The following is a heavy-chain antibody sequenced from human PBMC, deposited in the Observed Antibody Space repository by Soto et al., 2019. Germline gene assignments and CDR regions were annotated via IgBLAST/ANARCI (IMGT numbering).Heavy chain of an antibody. CDR1: GGSISSSSYY. CDR3: ARLLADYSSGWYADY. D-gene: IGHD6-19*01. V-gene: IGHV4-39*01. Sequence: QLQLQESGPGLVKPSETLSLTCTVSGGSISSSSYYWGWIRQPPGKGLEWIGSIYYSGNTYYNPCLTSRVTLSIDTPKNQFSLKLTSVTAADTAVYYCARLLADYSSGWYADYWGQGTLVTVSS. CDR2: IYYSGNT. J-gene: IGHJ4*02.